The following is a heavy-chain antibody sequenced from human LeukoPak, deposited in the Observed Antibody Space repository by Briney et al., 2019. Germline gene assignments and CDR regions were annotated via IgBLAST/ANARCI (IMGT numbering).Heavy chain of an antibody. V-gene: IGHV1-69*13. J-gene: IGHJ6*02. CDR2: IIPIFGTA. Sequence: SVKVSCKASGGTFSSYAISWVRQAPGQGLEWMGGIIPIFGTANYAQKFQGRVTITADESTSTAYMELSSLRSEDTAVYYCARGHSSQRWYYYYGMDVWGQGTTVTVSS. D-gene: IGHD6-19*01. CDR1: GGTFSSYA. CDR3: ARGHSSQRWYYYYGMDV.